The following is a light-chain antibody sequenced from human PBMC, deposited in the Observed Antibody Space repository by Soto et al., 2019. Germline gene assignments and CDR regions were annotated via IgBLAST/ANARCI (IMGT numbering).Light chain of an antibody. CDR2: DVS. CDR3: SSYSSSSTLWV. CDR1: SSDVGGYNF. Sequence: QSVLTQPASVSGSPGQSIIISCTGTSSDVGGYNFVSWYQQHPGKAPKLMISDVSNRPSGVSNRFSGSKSGNTASLTISGLQAEDEADYYCSSYSSSSTLWVFGGGTKVTVL. V-gene: IGLV2-14*01. J-gene: IGLJ3*02.